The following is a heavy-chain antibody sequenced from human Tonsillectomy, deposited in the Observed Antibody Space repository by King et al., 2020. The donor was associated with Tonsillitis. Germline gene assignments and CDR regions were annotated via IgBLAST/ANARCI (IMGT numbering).Heavy chain of an antibody. CDR3: ARLGLGYTRGNYFYY. D-gene: IGHD3/OR15-3a*01. Sequence: QLVQSGAEVKKPGESLRISCEGSGYAFTGYWIGWVRQMPGKGLEWMGIIYPGDSDTTYSPSFQGQVTISADKSISTASLQWSSLKASDTAMYYCARLGLGYTRGNYFYYWGQGTLVTVSS. V-gene: IGHV5-51*01. CDR2: IYPGDSDT. CDR1: GYAFTGYW. J-gene: IGHJ4*02.